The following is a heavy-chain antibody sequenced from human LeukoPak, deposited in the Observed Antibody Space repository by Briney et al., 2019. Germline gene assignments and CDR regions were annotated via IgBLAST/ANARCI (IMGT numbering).Heavy chain of an antibody. CDR1: GYTFTGYY. CDR2: INPNSGGT. Sequence: ASVKVSRKASGYTFTGYYMHWVRQAPGQGLEWMGWINPNSGGTNYAQKFQGRVTMTRDTSISTAYMELSRLRSDDTAVYYCARGVAARPPGAFDIWGRGTMVTVSS. J-gene: IGHJ3*02. D-gene: IGHD6-6*01. CDR3: ARGVAARPPGAFDI. V-gene: IGHV1-2*02.